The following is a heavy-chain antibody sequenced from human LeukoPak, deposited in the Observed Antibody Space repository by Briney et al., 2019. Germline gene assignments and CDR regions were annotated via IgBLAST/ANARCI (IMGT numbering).Heavy chain of an antibody. J-gene: IGHJ3*02. V-gene: IGHV4-59*08. CDR2: IYYSGST. D-gene: IGHD1-26*01. CDR3: ARQSGPLGATFVGSFDI. Sequence: SETLSLTCTVSGGSMRSYYWSWIRQPPGKGLEWIGYIYYSGSTNYNPSLKSRVTISVDTSKNQFSLKLSSVTAADTAVYYCARQSGPLGATFVGSFDIWGQGTMVTVSS. CDR1: GGSMRSYY.